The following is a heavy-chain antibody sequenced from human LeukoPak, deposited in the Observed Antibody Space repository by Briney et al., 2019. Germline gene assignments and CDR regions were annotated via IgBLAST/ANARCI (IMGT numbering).Heavy chain of an antibody. J-gene: IGHJ3*02. D-gene: IGHD3-10*01. CDR2: INSDGTST. CDR3: YVSGSYLREVDAFDI. CDR1: GFTLSSYW. V-gene: IGHV3-74*01. Sequence: GGSLRLSCAASGFTLSSYWMHWVRPAPGKGLVWVSRINSDGTSTTYADSVKGRFTISRDNAKNTLYLQMNSLRAEDTAVYYCYVSGSYLREVDAFDIWGQGTMVTVSS.